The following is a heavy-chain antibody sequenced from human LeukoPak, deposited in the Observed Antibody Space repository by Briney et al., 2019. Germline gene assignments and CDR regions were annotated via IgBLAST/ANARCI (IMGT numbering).Heavy chain of an antibody. D-gene: IGHD5-18*01. CDR3: ARRGGYNFGYDY. CDR2: IYYSGST. J-gene: IGHJ4*02. V-gene: IGHV4-39*01. Sequence: SETLSLACTVSGGSISSTSYYWGWIRQPPGKGLEWIGDIYYSGSTYFSPSLKSRVTISVDTSGDQFSLKLNSVTAADTAVYYCARRGGYNFGYDYWGQGTLVTVSS. CDR1: GGSISSTSYY.